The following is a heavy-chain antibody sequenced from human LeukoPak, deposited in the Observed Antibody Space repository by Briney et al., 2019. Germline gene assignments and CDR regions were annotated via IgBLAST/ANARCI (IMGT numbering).Heavy chain of an antibody. CDR2: INPNSGDT. CDR1: GYTFTGYY. Sequence: ASVKVSCKASGYTFTGYYMNWVRQAPGQGLEWMGWINPNSGDTNSAQKFQGRVTMTRDTSISTAYMELSRLRSDDTAVYYCARDSWEDYYYYYMDVWGKGTTVTVSS. V-gene: IGHV1-2*02. J-gene: IGHJ6*03. D-gene: IGHD1-26*01. CDR3: ARDSWEDYYYYYMDV.